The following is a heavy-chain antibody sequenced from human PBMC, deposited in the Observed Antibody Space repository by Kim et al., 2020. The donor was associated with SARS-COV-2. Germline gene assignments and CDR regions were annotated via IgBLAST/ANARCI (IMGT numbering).Heavy chain of an antibody. CDR1: GFTFSSYD. CDR3: AKYLGGILYY. Sequence: GGSLRLSCAASGFTFSSYDMSWVRQAPGKGLEWVSVIYSGGSSTSYVDSVKGRFTISRDNSKNTLYLQMNSLRAEDTAVYYCAKYLGGILYYWGQGTLVT. J-gene: IGHJ4*02. D-gene: IGHD3-16*01. CDR2: IYSGGSST. V-gene: IGHV3-23*03.